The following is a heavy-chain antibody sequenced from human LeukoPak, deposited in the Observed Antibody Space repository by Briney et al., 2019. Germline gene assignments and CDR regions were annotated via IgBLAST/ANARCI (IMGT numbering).Heavy chain of an antibody. CDR3: AKELPTVRDY. D-gene: IGHD3-10*01. J-gene: IGHJ4*02. CDR1: GFIFSSYA. V-gene: IGHV3-23*01. CDR2: ISGSGSTR. Sequence: GGSLRLSCAASGFIFSSYALSWVRQAPGKGLEWVSTISGSGSTRHSADFVKGRFTISRDNSKNTLYLQMNSLRAEDTAVYYCAKELPTVRDYWGQGTLVTVSS.